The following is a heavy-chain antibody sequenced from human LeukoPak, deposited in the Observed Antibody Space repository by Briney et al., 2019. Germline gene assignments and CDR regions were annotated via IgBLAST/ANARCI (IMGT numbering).Heavy chain of an antibody. CDR2: ISSSSSYI. D-gene: IGHD3-3*01. V-gene: IGHV3-21*01. Sequence: GGSLRLSCAASGCTFSRYSMNWVRQAPGKGLEWVSSISSSSSYIYYADSVKGRFTISRDNAKNSLYLQMNSLRAEDTAVYYCARGVGYDFWSGYLNWGQGTLVTVSS. CDR1: GCTFSRYS. J-gene: IGHJ4*02. CDR3: ARGVGYDFWSGYLN.